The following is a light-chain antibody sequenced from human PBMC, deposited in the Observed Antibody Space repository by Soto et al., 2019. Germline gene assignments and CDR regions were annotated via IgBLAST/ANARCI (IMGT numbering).Light chain of an antibody. CDR2: EGN. CDR3: CSYTDGSSLL. J-gene: IGLJ3*02. Sequence: QSVLTQPASVSGSPGQSITISCTGTSSDIGTYNLVSWYQHYPGKAPKLIIYEGNKRPSGVSNRFSGSRSGNTASLTISGLQAEDEADYYCCSYTDGSSLLFGGGTKVTVL. CDR1: SSDIGTYNL. V-gene: IGLV2-23*01.